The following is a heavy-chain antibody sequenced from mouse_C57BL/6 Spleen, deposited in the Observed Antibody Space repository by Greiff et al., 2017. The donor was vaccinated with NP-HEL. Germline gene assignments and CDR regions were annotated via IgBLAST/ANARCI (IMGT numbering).Heavy chain of an antibody. J-gene: IGHJ2*01. V-gene: IGHV5-9-1*02. CDR3: TRDRSLHFDY. CDR1: GFTFSSYA. Sequence: EVKLQESGEGLVKPGGSLKLSCAASGFTFSSYAMSWVRQTPEKRLEWVAYISSGGDYIYYADTEKGRFTISRDNARNTLYLQMSSLKSEDTAMYYCTRDRSLHFDYWGQGTTLTVSS. D-gene: IGHD6-1*01. CDR2: ISSGGDYI.